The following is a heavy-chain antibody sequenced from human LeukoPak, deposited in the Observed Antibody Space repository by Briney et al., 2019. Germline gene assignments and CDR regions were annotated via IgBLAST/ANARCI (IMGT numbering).Heavy chain of an antibody. J-gene: IGHJ4*02. D-gene: IGHD2-2*01. CDR1: GYTFTSYG. CDR2: VSADNGNA. Sequence: ASVKVSCKASGYTFTSYGISWVRQAPGQGLEWMGWVSADNGNANYAQRLLGRVTMTTDTSTNTAYMELRSLRSDDTAIYYCARPSPGFCSTTNCYSRGTGFDYWGQGALVSVSS. CDR3: ARPSPGFCSTTNCYSRGTGFDY. V-gene: IGHV1-18*01.